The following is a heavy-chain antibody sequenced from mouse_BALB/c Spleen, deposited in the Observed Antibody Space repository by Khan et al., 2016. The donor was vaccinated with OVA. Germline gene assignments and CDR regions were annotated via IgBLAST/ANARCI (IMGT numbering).Heavy chain of an antibody. D-gene: IGHD2-13*01. V-gene: IGHV3-2*02. Sequence: EVQLQESGPGLVKPSQSLSLTCTVTGYSITSDYAWNWIRQFPGNKLEWMGYISYSGSTSYNPSLKSRISITRDTSKNQFFLQLNSVTTEDTATYYGARRVIPDDYFDYWGQGTTLTVSS. CDR3: ARRVIPDDYFDY. J-gene: IGHJ2*01. CDR1: GYSITSDYA. CDR2: ISYSGST.